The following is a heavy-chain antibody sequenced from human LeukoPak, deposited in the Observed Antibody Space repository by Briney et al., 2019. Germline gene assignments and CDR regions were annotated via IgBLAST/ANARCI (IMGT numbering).Heavy chain of an antibody. CDR3: ARDRWQQLVLFSAYNWFDP. V-gene: IGHV1-8*01. J-gene: IGHJ5*02. CDR1: GYTFTSYD. CDR2: MNPNSGNT. Sequence: GASVKVSCKASGYTFTSYDINWVRQATGQGLEWMGWMNPNSGNTGYAQKFQGRVTMTRNTSISTAYMELSSLRSEDTAVYYCARDRWQQLVLFSAYNWFDPWGQGTLVTVSS. D-gene: IGHD6-13*01.